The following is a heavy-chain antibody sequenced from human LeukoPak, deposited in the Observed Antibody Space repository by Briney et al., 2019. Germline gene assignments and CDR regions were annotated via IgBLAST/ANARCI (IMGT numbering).Heavy chain of an antibody. D-gene: IGHD5-18*01. CDR2: ISSSGSTI. CDR3: ARGAYSGYSYGYFDY. Sequence: GGSLRLSCAASGFTFSDYYMSWIRQAPGKGLEWVSYISSSGSTIYYADFVKGRFTISRDNAKNSLYLQMNSLRAEDTAVYYCARGAYSGYSYGYFDYWGQGTLVTVSS. V-gene: IGHV3-11*04. CDR1: GFTFSDYY. J-gene: IGHJ4*02.